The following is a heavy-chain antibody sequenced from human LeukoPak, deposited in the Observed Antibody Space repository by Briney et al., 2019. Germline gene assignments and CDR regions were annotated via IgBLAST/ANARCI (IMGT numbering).Heavy chain of an antibody. CDR2: ISGSGGST. D-gene: IGHD2-2*01. CDR1: GFTFCSYG. V-gene: IGHV3-23*01. CDR3: ANVGVVPAAIHHYFDY. Sequence: GGPLRLFYAASGFTFCSYGMLWVRQAPGKGREWVSGISGSGGSTYYADSVKGRFTISRDNSKNTLYVQMNSLRAEDTAIYYCANVGVVPAAIHHYFDYWGQGTLVTVSS. J-gene: IGHJ4*02.